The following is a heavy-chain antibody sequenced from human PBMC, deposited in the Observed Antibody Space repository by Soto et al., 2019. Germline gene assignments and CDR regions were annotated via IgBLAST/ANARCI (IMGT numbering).Heavy chain of an antibody. CDR2: ISYDGSNK. CDR1: GFTFSSYG. D-gene: IGHD1-26*01. Sequence: QVQLVESGGGVVQPGRSLRLSCAASGFTFSSYGMHWVRQAPGKGLEWVAVISYDGSNKNYADSVKGRFTISRDNSKNTMYLQMNSLRAEDTAVYYCAKVGTTGIVGATLDYWGQGTLVTVSS. CDR3: AKVGTTGIVGATLDY. V-gene: IGHV3-30*18. J-gene: IGHJ4*02.